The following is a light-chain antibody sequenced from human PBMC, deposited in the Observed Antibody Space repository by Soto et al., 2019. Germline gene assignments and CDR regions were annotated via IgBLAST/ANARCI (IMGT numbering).Light chain of an antibody. J-gene: IGLJ3*02. CDR1: SSNIGTNN. CDR3: AAWDDRLSAWV. V-gene: IGLV1-47*01. Sequence: QTVVTQPPSASGTPGQRVTISCSGSSSNIGTNNVHWFQQFPGTAPNLLIYRNNRRPSGVPDRFSGSKSGTSASLAISGLRSEDEADYYCAAWDDRLSAWVFGGGTKVTVL. CDR2: RNN.